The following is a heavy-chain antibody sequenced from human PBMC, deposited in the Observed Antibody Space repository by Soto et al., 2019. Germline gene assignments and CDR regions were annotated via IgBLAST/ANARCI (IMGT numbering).Heavy chain of an antibody. V-gene: IGHV4-39*01. Sequence: ETLSLTCTVSGDSISSNNYYWGWIRQPPGKGLEWIGSINDSGSTYYNPSLKSRVTISVDTSKNQFSLKLSSVTAADTAVYYCARAGSGYYVYFDYWGQGTLVTVSS. CDR2: INDSGST. CDR1: GDSISSNNYY. J-gene: IGHJ4*02. CDR3: ARAGSGYYVYFDY. D-gene: IGHD3-22*01.